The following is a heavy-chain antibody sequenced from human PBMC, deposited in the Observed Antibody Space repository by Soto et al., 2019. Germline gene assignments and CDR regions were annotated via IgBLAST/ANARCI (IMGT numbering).Heavy chain of an antibody. CDR2: FYYSGST. V-gene: IGHV4-59*01. CDR3: ASMVGYSYGSHYYYGTDV. J-gene: IGHJ6*02. Sequence: SETLSLTCTVSGGSLSSYYRSGVRQHPGKGMEWIGYFYYSGSTNYNPSLESRVTISVDTSKIQFSLKLSSVTAADTAGYYCASMVGYSYGSHYYYGTDVRARRSTVTGSS. D-gene: IGHD5-18*01. CDR1: GGSLSSYY.